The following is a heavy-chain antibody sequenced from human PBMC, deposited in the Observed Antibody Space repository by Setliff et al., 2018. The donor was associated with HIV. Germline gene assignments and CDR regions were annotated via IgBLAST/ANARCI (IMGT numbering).Heavy chain of an antibody. J-gene: IGHJ3*02. CDR3: ARHSPNVGVRGDAFDI. V-gene: IGHV4-59*08. D-gene: IGHD2-8*01. CDR1: GGSIINNF. CDR2: IHYSGAT. Sequence: NPSETLSLTCTVSGGSIINNFWSWIRLPPGKGLEWIGYIHYSGATNYNPSLKSRVTISLDTSRTQISLRLSSVTAADTAVYYCARHSPNVGVRGDAFDIWGQGTVVTVSS.